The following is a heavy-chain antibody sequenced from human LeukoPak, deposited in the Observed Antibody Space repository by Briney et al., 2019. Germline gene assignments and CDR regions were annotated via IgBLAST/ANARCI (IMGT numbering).Heavy chain of an antibody. J-gene: IGHJ4*02. Sequence: SETLSLTCVVSGGPISSDYWWTWVRQSPEKGLEWIGEIYHSGSTNFNPSLTSRVTISMDTSKNQFFLQLSSVTAADTAVYFCARGTRDLYNDFWRGPGYFDYWGQGTLVTVSS. V-gene: IGHV4-4*02. CDR1: GGPISSDYW. CDR2: IYHSGST. CDR3: ARGTRDLYNDFWRGPGYFDY. D-gene: IGHD3/OR15-3a*01.